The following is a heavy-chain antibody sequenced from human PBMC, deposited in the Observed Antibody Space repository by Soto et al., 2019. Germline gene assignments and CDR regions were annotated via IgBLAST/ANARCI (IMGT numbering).Heavy chain of an antibody. V-gene: IGHV3-30-3*01. CDR1: GFTFSPYT. J-gene: IGHJ4*02. CDR3: ARGGGFCGADCYKGGIDY. CDR2: ISYDGSDK. Sequence: PGGSLRLSCAASGFTFSPYTMHWVRQTPGKGLEWVAVISYDGSDKYYADSVRGRFTISRDNSKNTLFLQMNSLRAEDTALYYCARGGGFCGADCYKGGIDYWGQGALVTVPQ. D-gene: IGHD2-21*02.